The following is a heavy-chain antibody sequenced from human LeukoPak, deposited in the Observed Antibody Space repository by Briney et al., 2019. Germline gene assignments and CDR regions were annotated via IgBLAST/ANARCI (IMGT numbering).Heavy chain of an antibody. CDR1: GGSISSGSYY. Sequence: SETLSLTCTVSGGSISSGSYYWSWIRQPAGKGLEWIGRIYTSGSTNYNPSLKSRVTISVDTSKNQFSLKLSSVTAADTAVYYCARETYYPYYFDYWGQGTLVTVSS. J-gene: IGHJ4*02. V-gene: IGHV4-61*02. CDR3: ARETYYPYYFDY. D-gene: IGHD3-22*01. CDR2: IYTSGST.